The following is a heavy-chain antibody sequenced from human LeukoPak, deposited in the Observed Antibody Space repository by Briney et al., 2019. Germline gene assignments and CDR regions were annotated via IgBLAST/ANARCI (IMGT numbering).Heavy chain of an antibody. Sequence: PSETLSLTCAVYGGSFSGYYWSWIRQPPGKGLEWIGEINHSGSTNYSPSLKSRVTISVDTSKNQFSLKLSSVTAADTAVYYCARGLEDGYKYYFDYWGQGTLVTVSS. D-gene: IGHD5-24*01. V-gene: IGHV4-34*01. J-gene: IGHJ4*02. CDR3: ARGLEDGYKYYFDY. CDR2: INHSGST. CDR1: GGSFSGYY.